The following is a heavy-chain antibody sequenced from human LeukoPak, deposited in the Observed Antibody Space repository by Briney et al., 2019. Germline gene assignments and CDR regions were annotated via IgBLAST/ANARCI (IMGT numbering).Heavy chain of an antibody. CDR2: IKSKTDGGTT. CDR1: GLTFSNAW. J-gene: IGHJ4*02. V-gene: IGHV3-15*01. Sequence: PGGSLRLSCAASGLTFSNAWMSWVRQAPGKGLEWVGRIKSKTDGGTTDYAAPVKGRFTISRDDSKNTLYLQMNSLKTEDTAVYYCTTLSIMITFGGVIVVDYWGQGTLVTVSS. D-gene: IGHD3-16*02. CDR3: TTLSIMITFGGVIVVDY.